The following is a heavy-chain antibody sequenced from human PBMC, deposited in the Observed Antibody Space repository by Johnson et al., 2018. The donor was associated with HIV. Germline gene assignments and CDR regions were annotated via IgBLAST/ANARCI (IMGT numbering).Heavy chain of an antibody. CDR1: AFTFRNYW. Sequence: VQSVESGGGVVQPGGSLRLSCVVSAFTFRNYWMEWVRQAPGKGLVWVSRTSTAGGRPTYADSVKDRFTISRDNAKNTLYLEMSGLRADDTAVYYCVRDDYSFHIWGQGTLVTVSS. CDR3: VRDDYSFHI. CDR2: TSTAGGRP. V-gene: IGHV3-74*01. D-gene: IGHD4/OR15-4a*01. J-gene: IGHJ3*02.